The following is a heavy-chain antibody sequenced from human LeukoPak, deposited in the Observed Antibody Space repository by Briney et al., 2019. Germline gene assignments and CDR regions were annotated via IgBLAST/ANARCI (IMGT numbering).Heavy chain of an antibody. CDR3: ARFTVGPTGTDY. D-gene: IGHD1-26*01. V-gene: IGHV1-2*02. CDR1: GYTFTDYY. Sequence: APVKVSCTASGYTFTDYYMHWVRQAPGQGLEWVGWINPNSGGTNYAQKFQARVTMTRDTSSSTAYMELSRLRSDDTAVYYCARFTVGPTGTDYWGQGTLVTASS. J-gene: IGHJ4*02. CDR2: INPNSGGT.